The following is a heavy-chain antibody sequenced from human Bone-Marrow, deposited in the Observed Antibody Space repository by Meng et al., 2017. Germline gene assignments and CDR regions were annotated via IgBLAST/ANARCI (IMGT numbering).Heavy chain of an antibody. V-gene: IGHV3-23*01. CDR1: GFTFSYYA. J-gene: IGHJ4*02. D-gene: IGHD1-26*01. CDR3: ATPRRVGFYYDS. CDR2: ISSSGGST. Sequence: GESLKISCAASGFTFSYYAMSWVRQAPGKGLEWVSSISSSGGSTYYADSVKGRFTISRDDSKSTLYLQMKGLRAEDTAVYYCATPRRVGFYYDSWGQGTLVTVSS.